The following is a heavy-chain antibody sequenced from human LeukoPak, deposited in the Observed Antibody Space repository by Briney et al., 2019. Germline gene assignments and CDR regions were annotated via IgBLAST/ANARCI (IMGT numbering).Heavy chain of an antibody. Sequence: GESLKISCKGSGYSFTSYWIGYVRQMPAKGLEWRVIIYPGDSDTRYNPSFQSQVTISADKSINTAYLQWSSLNAADTAMYYCARRVVNNRNWYFNLWGRGTLVTVSS. CDR2: IYPGDSDT. V-gene: IGHV5-51*01. CDR1: GYSFTSYW. J-gene: IGHJ2*01. D-gene: IGHD4-23*01. CDR3: ARRVVNNRNWYFNL.